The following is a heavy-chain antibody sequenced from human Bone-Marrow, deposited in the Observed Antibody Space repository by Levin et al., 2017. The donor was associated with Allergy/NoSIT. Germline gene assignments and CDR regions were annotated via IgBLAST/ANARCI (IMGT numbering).Heavy chain of an antibody. V-gene: IGHV4-39*01. CDR2: IYYSGST. CDR3: ARQFTVSTTSGVVLAYPFDP. D-gene: IGHD3-3*01. J-gene: IGHJ5*02. CDR1: GGSISNSNYY. Sequence: SQTLSLTCTVSGGSISNSNYYWGWIRQPPGQGLEWIGNIYYSGSTYYNPSLKSRVTMSVDTPKNQFSLRLTSVTATDTAVYYCARQFTVSTTSGVVLAYPFDPWGQGSLVTVSS.